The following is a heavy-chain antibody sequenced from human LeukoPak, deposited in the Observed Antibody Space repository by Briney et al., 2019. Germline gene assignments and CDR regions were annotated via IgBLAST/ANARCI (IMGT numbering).Heavy chain of an antibody. CDR3: ARTYYYDSSGYYFDY. CDR2: ISDSGDTT. D-gene: IGHD3-22*01. V-gene: IGHV3-23*01. CDR1: GFIFSRHA. Sequence: PGGSLRLSCAASGFIFSRHAMNWVRQAPGKGLQWVSSISDSGDTTYYAASVKGRFTISRDNSKNTLYLQMNSLRAEDTAVYYCARTYYYDSSGYYFDYWGQGTLVTVSS. J-gene: IGHJ4*02.